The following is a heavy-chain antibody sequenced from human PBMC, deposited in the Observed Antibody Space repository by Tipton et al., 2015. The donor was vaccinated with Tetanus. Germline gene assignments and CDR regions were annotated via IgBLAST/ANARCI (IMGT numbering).Heavy chain of an antibody. CDR3: ARVSRRNFYFDY. D-gene: IGHD2/OR15-2a*01. V-gene: IGHV4-61*03. J-gene: IGHJ4*02. Sequence: GLVKPSETLSLTCTVSGASLRGGDFHWSWIRQLPGKGLEWLAYISGSGASNSNYYLKSRITMTHDTSRNHFSLNLTSVTVADSAVYFCARVSRRNFYFDYWGPGAQVTVSS. CDR1: GASLRGGDFH. CDR2: ISGSGAS.